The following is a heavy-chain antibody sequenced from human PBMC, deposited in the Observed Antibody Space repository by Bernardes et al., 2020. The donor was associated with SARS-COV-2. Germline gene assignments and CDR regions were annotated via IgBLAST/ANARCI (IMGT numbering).Heavy chain of an antibody. CDR2: IYPGDSDT. CDR3: ARPEIYSGYEN. J-gene: IGHJ4*02. V-gene: IGHV5-51*01. Sequence: GAPLKISGEASGYSVTSHWIAWVRQMPGKGLEWIGTIYPGDSDTRYSPSFEGQVTISADKSISTAYLQWSSLKASDTAIYYCARPEIYSGYENWGQGTLVTVSS. CDR1: GYSVTSHW. D-gene: IGHD5-12*01.